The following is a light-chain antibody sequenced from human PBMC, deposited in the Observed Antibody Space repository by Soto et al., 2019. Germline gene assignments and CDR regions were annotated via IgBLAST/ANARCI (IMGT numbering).Light chain of an antibody. J-gene: IGLJ3*02. Sequence: QSVLTQPPSASGAPGQRVTISCSGSDSNIGTKYVSWYQQLPGTAPKLLIYTNDQRPSGVPDRFSGSKSGTSASLAISGLRSADEADYFCAAWDDSLSGRVFGGGTKVTVL. CDR2: TND. CDR1: DSNIGTKY. CDR3: AAWDDSLSGRV. V-gene: IGLV1-47*01.